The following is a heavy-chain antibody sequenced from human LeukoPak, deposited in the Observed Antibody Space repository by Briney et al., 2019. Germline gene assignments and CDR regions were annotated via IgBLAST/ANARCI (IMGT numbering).Heavy chain of an antibody. D-gene: IGHD6-19*01. J-gene: IGHJ5*01. CDR1: GFTFSSYA. Sequence: GGSLRLSCAASGFTFSSYAMSWVRQAPVKGLEWVSGIYSGGVTYYAGSVKGRFTISRHTSKNTLSLQMRSLRPEDTAVYYCARDLGAVGDSWGQGTVVTVSS. CDR3: ARDLGAVGDS. CDR2: IYSGGVT. V-gene: IGHV3-53*04.